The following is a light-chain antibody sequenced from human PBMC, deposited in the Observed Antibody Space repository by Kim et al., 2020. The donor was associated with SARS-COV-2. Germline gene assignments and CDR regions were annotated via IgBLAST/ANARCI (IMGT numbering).Light chain of an antibody. Sequence: SYELTQPLSVSVALGQTARITCGGNNIGSKNVHWYQQKPGQAPVLVIYRDSNRPSGIPERFSGSNSGNTATLTISRAQAGDEADYYCQMWDSSTATHVFGTGTKVTVL. CDR1: NIGSKN. V-gene: IGLV3-9*01. J-gene: IGLJ1*01. CDR3: QMWDSSTATHV. CDR2: RDS.